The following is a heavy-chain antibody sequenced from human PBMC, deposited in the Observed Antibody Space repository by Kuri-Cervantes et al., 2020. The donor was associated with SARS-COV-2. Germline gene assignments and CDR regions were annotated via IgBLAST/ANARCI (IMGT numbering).Heavy chain of an antibody. CDR1: GGSFSGYY. V-gene: IGHV4-34*01. Sequence: GSLRLSCAVYGGSFSGYYWSWIRQPPGKGLEWIGSIYYSGSTYYNPSLKSRVTISVDTSKNQFSLKLSSVTAADTAVYYCAREDILTGYQTFDHWGQGTLVTVSS. CDR2: IYYSGST. J-gene: IGHJ4*02. D-gene: IGHD3-9*01. CDR3: AREDILTGYQTFDH.